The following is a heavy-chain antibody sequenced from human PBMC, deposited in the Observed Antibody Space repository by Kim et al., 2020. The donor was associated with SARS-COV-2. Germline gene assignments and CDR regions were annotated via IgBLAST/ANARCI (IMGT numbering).Heavy chain of an antibody. V-gene: IGHV4-34*01. J-gene: IGHJ4*02. D-gene: IGHD6-6*01. Sequence: SETLSLTCAVYGGSFSGYYWSWIRQPPGKGLEWIGEINHSGSTNYNPSLKSRVTISVDTSKNQFSLKLSSVTAADTAVYYCARKGSIAARRSLFDYWGQGTLVTVSS. CDR2: INHSGST. CDR3: ARKGSIAARRSLFDY. CDR1: GGSFSGYY.